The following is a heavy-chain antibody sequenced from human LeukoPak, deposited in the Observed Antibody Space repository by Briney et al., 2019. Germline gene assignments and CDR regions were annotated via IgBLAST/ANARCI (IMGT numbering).Heavy chain of an antibody. Sequence: PWASVKLSCEVSGYTLTEFSMHWVRQAPGKGLEWVGGIDPEAGKTDYAHTFKGRVTISEDTSTDTPYMELSSLRSEDTAVYYCATGFSLSRSTMIVVAIQHFDLWGRGTLVTVSS. V-gene: IGHV1-24*01. CDR3: ATGFSLSRSTMIVVAIQHFDL. D-gene: IGHD3-22*01. CDR2: IDPEAGKT. J-gene: IGHJ2*01. CDR1: GYTLTEFS.